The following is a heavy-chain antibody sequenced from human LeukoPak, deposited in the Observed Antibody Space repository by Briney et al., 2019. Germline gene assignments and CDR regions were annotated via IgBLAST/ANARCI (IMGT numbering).Heavy chain of an antibody. Sequence: SETLSLTCSVSGGSISSYYWNWIRQPPGKGLDWIAFISYSGSTNYSPSLQSRVTISVDTSKNQLSLNLNSVTTADTAVYFCARGEVRGVDYYYGMDVWGQGTTVTVSS. V-gene: IGHV4-59*01. J-gene: IGHJ6*02. CDR1: GGSISSYY. CDR3: ARGEVRGVDYYYGMDV. D-gene: IGHD3-10*01. CDR2: ISYSGST.